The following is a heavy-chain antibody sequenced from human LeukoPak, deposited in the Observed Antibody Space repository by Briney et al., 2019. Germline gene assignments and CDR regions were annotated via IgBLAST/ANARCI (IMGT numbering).Heavy chain of an antibody. D-gene: IGHD2-2*02. CDR3: ARTNIVVVPAAIWSWFDP. J-gene: IGHJ5*02. V-gene: IGHV4-4*09. CDR2: LYTSGST. CDR1: GGSISSYY. Sequence: SDTLSLTCTVSGGSISSYYWSWIRQPPGKGLEWIGYLYTSGSTNCNPSLKSRVTISVDTSKNQFSLKLSSVTAADTAVYYCARTNIVVVPAAIWSWFDPWGQGTLVTVSS.